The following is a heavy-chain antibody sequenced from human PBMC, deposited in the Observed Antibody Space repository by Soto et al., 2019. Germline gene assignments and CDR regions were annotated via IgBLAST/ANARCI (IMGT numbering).Heavy chain of an antibody. Sequence: QVQLQESGPGLVKPSQTLSLTCTVSGGSISSGDYYWSWIRQHPGKGLEWLGYIYYSGSTYSNPSLKSRVTISVDTSKSQFSLKLSSVTAADTAVYYCAIVYCGGDCWLDYWGQGTLVTVSS. D-gene: IGHD2-21*02. J-gene: IGHJ4*02. CDR3: AIVYCGGDCWLDY. CDR2: IYYSGST. CDR1: GGSISSGDYY. V-gene: IGHV4-31*03.